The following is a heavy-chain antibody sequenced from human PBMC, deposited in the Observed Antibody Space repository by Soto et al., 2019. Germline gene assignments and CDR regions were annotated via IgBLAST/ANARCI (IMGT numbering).Heavy chain of an antibody. Sequence: QVQLVQSGAEVKKPGASVKVSCKASGYTFTSSGISWVRQAPGQGLEWMGWISAYNGNTKYAQKLQGRVIMTRDTSTSTAYTEVRSLRSDDTAVYYCARGTGDGDYLQYWGQGTLVTVSS. J-gene: IGHJ4*02. CDR2: ISAYNGNT. CDR1: GYTFTSSG. D-gene: IGHD4-17*01. V-gene: IGHV1-18*01. CDR3: ARGTGDGDYLQY.